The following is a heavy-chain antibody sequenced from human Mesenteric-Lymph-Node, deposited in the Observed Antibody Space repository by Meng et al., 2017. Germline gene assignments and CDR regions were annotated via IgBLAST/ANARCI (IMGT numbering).Heavy chain of an antibody. CDR2: IYYSGST. Sequence: GSLRLSCTVSGGSISSYYWSWIRQPPGKGLEWIGFIYYSGSTNYNPSLKSRVTISVDTSKNQFSLRLASVTAADTAVYYCARETSSGWNFDYWGQGTLVTVSS. J-gene: IGHJ4*02. V-gene: IGHV4-59*01. CDR1: GGSISSYY. D-gene: IGHD6-19*01. CDR3: ARETSSGWNFDY.